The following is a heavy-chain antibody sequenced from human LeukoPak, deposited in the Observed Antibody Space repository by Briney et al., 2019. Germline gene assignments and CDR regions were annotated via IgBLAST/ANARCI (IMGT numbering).Heavy chain of an antibody. J-gene: IGHJ4*02. CDR2: ISYDGSNK. V-gene: IGHV3-30-3*01. CDR1: GFNFSTHA. CDR3: ARGRNYYDY. Sequence: PGGSLRLSCAVSGFNFSTHAMTWVRQAPGKGLEWVAVISYDGSNKYYADSVKGRFTISRDNSKNTLYLQMNSLRAEDTAVYYCARGRNYYDYWGQGTLVTVSS.